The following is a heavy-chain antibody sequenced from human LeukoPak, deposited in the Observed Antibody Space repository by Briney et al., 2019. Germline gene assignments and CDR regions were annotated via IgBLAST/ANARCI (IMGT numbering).Heavy chain of an antibody. CDR1: GFTFSSSA. CDR2: ISGSGAYT. V-gene: IGHV3-23*01. D-gene: IGHD3-9*01. J-gene: IGHJ4*02. Sequence: GGSLRLSCAASGFTFSSSAMNWVRQAPGKGLEWVSTISGSGAYTYYAGSVKGRFTISRDSSKNTLYLQMNSLRAEDTALYYCVTNWSLDYWGQGTLVTLST. CDR3: VTNWSLDY.